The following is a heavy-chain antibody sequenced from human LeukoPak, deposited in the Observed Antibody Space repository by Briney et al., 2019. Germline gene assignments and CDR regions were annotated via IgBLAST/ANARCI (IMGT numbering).Heavy chain of an antibody. Sequence: SETLSLTCTVSGGSISSSSYYWGWIRQPPVKGLEWIGSIYYSGSTYYNPSLKSRVTISVDTSKNQFSLKLSSVTAADTAVYYCARRLGTISLGYCSSTSCLNWFDPWGQGTLVTVSS. CDR2: IYYSGST. CDR3: ARRLGTISLGYCSSTSCLNWFDP. J-gene: IGHJ5*02. D-gene: IGHD2-2*01. V-gene: IGHV4-39*01. CDR1: GGSISSSSYY.